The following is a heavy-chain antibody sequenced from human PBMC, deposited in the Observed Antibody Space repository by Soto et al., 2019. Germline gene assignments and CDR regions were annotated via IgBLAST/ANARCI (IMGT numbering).Heavy chain of an antibody. CDR3: TRVSITISGAVLIDY. J-gene: IGHJ4*02. CDR2: IRSKAYDKTT. D-gene: IGHD3-3*01. Sequence: GSLRLSCATSVFTCGSYAMSWVRQAPGQGLEWVGFIRSKAYDKTTEYAASVKDRFTISRDDSKSIAYLQMNSLKTEDTAVYYCTRVSITISGAVLIDYWGQGTLVTVSS. V-gene: IGHV3-49*04. CDR1: VFTCGSYA.